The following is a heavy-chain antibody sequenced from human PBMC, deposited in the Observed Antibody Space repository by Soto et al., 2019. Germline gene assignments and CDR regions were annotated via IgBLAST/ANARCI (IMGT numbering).Heavy chain of an antibody. J-gene: IGHJ4*02. CDR2: IWYDGSNK. Sequence: GGSLRLSCAASGFTFSSYGMHWVRQAPGKGLEWVAVIWYDGSNKYYADSVKGRFTISRDNSKNTLYLQMNSLRAEDTAVYYCAREMYSSSSLSRYYFDYWGQGTLVTVSS. CDR3: AREMYSSSSLSRYYFDY. V-gene: IGHV3-33*01. CDR1: GFTFSSYG. D-gene: IGHD6-6*01.